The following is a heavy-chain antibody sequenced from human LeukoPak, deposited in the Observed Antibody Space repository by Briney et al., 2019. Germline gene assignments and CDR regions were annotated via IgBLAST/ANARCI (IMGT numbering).Heavy chain of an antibody. Sequence: SETLSLTCTVSGGSISSSSYYWGWIRQPPGKGLEWIGSISYSGSTYYNPSLKSRVTMSVDTSKNQFSLKLSSVTAADTAVYYCARDRGSGWYDNWFDPWGQGTLVTVSS. CDR2: ISYSGST. V-gene: IGHV4-39*07. J-gene: IGHJ5*02. CDR3: ARDRGSGWYDNWFDP. D-gene: IGHD6-19*01. CDR1: GGSISSSSYY.